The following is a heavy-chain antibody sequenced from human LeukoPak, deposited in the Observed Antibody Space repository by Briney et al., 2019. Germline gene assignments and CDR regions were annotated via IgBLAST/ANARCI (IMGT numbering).Heavy chain of an antibody. J-gene: IGHJ1*01. Sequence: PSETLSLTCTVSGYSISSGYYWGWIRQPPGKGLEWIGSIYHSGSTYYNPSLKSRVTISVDTSKNQFSLKLSSVTAADTAVYYCARAHSSSWPHAEYFQHWGQGTLVTVSS. CDR1: GYSISSGYY. V-gene: IGHV4-38-2*02. CDR3: ARAHSSSWPHAEYFQH. D-gene: IGHD6-13*01. CDR2: IYHSGST.